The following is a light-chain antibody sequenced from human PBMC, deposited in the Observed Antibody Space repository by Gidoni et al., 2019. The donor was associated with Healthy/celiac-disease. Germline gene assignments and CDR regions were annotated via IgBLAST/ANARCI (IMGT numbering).Light chain of an antibody. CDR1: QGISSY. CDR2: AAS. Sequence: DSHLTQTPSFLSASVGDRVTITCRASQGISSYLAWYQHKPGKAPKLLIYAASNLQSGVPSRFRGSGSGTEFTLTISSLQPEDFATYYCQQLDSYPLTFXGXTKVEIK. CDR3: QQLDSYPLT. J-gene: IGKJ4*01. V-gene: IGKV1-9*01.